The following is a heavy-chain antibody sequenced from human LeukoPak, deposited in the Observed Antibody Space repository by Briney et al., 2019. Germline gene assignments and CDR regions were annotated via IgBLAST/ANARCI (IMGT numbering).Heavy chain of an antibody. D-gene: IGHD2-21*02. V-gene: IGHV4-34*01. CDR3: ARGPLAYCGGDCYSYYFDY. Sequence: PSETLSLTCAVYGGSFSGYYWSWIRQPPGKGLEWIGEINHSGSTNYNPSLKSRVTISVDTSKNQFSLKLSSVTAADTAVYYCARGPLAYCGGDCYSYYFDYWGQGTLVTVSS. CDR2: INHSGST. J-gene: IGHJ4*02. CDR1: GGSFSGYY.